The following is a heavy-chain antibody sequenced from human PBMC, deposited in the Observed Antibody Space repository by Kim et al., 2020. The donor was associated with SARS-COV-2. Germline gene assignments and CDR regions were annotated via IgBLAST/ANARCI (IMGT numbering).Heavy chain of an antibody. V-gene: IGHV3-21*04. CDR3: AIYNGIYALDY. CDR2: I. Sequence: IYFADSLKGRFTISRDNAKNSLYLQINRLRDEDSPVYYCAIYNGIYALDYWGQGTLVTVSS. J-gene: IGHJ4*02. D-gene: IGHD1-7*01.